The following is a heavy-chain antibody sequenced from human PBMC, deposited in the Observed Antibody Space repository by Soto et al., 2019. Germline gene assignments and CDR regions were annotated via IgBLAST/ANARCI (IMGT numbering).Heavy chain of an antibody. CDR2: INHSGST. J-gene: IGHJ5*02. CDR1: GGSFSGYY. Sequence: SETLSLTCAVYGGSFSGYYLSWIRQPPGKGLEWIGEINHSGSTNYNPSLKSRVTISVDTSKNQFSLKLSSVTAADTAVYYCARRPTMVRGVVRFRFDPWGQGTLVTVYS. D-gene: IGHD3-10*01. V-gene: IGHV4-34*01. CDR3: ARRPTMVRGVVRFRFDP.